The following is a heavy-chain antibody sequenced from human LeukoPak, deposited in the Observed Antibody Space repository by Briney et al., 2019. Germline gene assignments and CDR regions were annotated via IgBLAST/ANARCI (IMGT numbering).Heavy chain of an antibody. CDR3: ARSFLSIAAAATDY. V-gene: IGHV3-21*01. CDR1: GFTFSSYS. Sequence: GGSLRLSCAASGFTFSSYSMNWVRQAPGKGLGWVSSISSSSSYINYADSVKGRFTISRDNAKNSLYLQMNSLRAEDTAVYYCARSFLSIAAAATDYWGQGTLVTVSS. CDR2: ISSSSSYI. D-gene: IGHD6-13*01. J-gene: IGHJ4*02.